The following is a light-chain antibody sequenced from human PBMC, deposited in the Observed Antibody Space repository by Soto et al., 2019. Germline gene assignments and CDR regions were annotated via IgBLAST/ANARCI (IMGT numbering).Light chain of an antibody. CDR3: GSYSASSTRV. CDR1: SDDVGGDSF. CDR2: GVS. J-gene: IGLJ3*02. V-gene: IGLV2-14*01. Sequence: QSALTQPAYESGTTGQSLSISCTGCSDDVGGDSFVAGYQQHPGKDPNLLIYGVSLRPSEVAYRFSASKTGNTASLTISGLRAEDEADYYCGSYSASSTRVFGGGTKVTV.